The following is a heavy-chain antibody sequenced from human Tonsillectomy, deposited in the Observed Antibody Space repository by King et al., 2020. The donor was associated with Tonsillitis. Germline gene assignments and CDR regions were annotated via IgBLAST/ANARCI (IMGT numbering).Heavy chain of an antibody. CDR1: GYSFTSYW. D-gene: IGHD3-10*01. CDR2: IDPSDSYT. V-gene: IGHV5-10-1*03. J-gene: IGHJ4*02. CDR3: ARHPPPMYYYGSGSYGSNYFDY. Sequence: VQLVESGAEVKKPGESLRISCKGSGYSFTSYWISWVRQMPGKGLEWMGRIDPSDSYTNYSPSFQGHVTISADKSISTAYLQWSSLKASDTAMYYCARHPPPMYYYGSGSYGSNYFDYWGQGTLVTVSS.